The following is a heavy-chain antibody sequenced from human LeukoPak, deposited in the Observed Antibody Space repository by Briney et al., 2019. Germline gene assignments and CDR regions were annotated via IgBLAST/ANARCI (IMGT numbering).Heavy chain of an antibody. CDR2: IIPIFGTA. CDR1: GGTFSSYA. V-gene: IGHV1-69*13. D-gene: IGHD2-2*01. CDR3: ARDPGQYCSSTSCYEGIYYYGMDV. J-gene: IGHJ6*02. Sequence: ASVKVSCKASGGTFSSYAISWMRQAPGQGLEWMGGIIPIFGTANYAQKFQGRVTITADESTGTAYMELSSLRSEDTAVYYCARDPGQYCSSTSCYEGIYYYGMDVWGQGTTVTVSS.